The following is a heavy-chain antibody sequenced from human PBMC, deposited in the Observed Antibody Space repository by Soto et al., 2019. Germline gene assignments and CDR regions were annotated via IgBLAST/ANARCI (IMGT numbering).Heavy chain of an antibody. J-gene: IGHJ6*02. D-gene: IGHD5-18*01. Sequence: QVQLQESGPGLVKPSQTLSLTCTVSGGSISSGGYYWSWIRQHPGKGLEWIGYIYYSGSTYYNPSLKGRVTISVDTSKNQFSLKLSSVTAADTAVYYCARDWRGYSYGYYYYYGMDVWGQGTTVTVS. V-gene: IGHV4-31*03. CDR2: IYYSGST. CDR3: ARDWRGYSYGYYYYYGMDV. CDR1: GGSISSGGYY.